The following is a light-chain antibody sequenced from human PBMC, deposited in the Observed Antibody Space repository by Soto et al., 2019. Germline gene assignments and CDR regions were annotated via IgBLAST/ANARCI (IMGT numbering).Light chain of an antibody. J-gene: IGLJ1*01. Sequence: QSVLTQPPSVSAAPGQRVTVSCTGSSSNIGARYEVHWYQQLPGTAPKLLIYGNSNRPSGVPDRFSGSKSGTSASLAITGLQAEDEADYYCQSYDSSLSGYVFGTGTKVTVL. CDR2: GNS. CDR1: SSNIGARYE. V-gene: IGLV1-40*01. CDR3: QSYDSSLSGYV.